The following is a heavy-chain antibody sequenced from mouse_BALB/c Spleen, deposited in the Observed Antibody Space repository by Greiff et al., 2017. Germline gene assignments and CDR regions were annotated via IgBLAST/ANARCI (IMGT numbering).Heavy chain of an antibody. CDR2: ISSGGSYT. V-gene: IGHV5-6*02. CDR3: ARHGEEWAFDY. D-gene: IGHD1-3*01. CDR1: GFTFSSYG. Sequence: EVKLVESGGDLVKPGGSLKLSCAASGFTFSSYGMSWVRQTPDKRLEWVATISSGGSYTYYPDSVKGRFPISRDNAKNTLYLQMSSLKSEDTAMYYCARHGEEWAFDYWGQGTTLTVSS. J-gene: IGHJ2*01.